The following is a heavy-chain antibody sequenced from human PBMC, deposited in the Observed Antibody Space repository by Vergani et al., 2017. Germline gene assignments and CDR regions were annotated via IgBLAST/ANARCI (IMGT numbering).Heavy chain of an antibody. CDR2: ISPDGSAT. Sequence: VQLVESGGNVVQSGTSLRLSCAASGFSFGSYGMHWVRQSPGKGLEWVAHISPDGSATSYVDSVKGRFTISRDNTKNSLSLQMSGLRVEDTAVYYCVRLPRGLWNFDLWGRGTLITVSS. CDR3: VRLPRGLWNFDL. CDR1: GFSFGSYG. J-gene: IGHJ2*01. V-gene: IGHV3-7*01.